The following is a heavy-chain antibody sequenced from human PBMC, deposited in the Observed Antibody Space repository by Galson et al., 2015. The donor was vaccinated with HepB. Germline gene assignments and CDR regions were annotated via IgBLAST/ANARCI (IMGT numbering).Heavy chain of an antibody. CDR3: ASLGEWELRRESYYYYYMDV. J-gene: IGHJ6*03. CDR1: GFTFSSYW. CDR2: INSDGSST. Sequence: SLRLSCAASGFTFSSYWMHWVRQAPGKGLVWVSRINSDGSSTSYADSVKGRFTISRDNAKNTLYLQMNSLRAEDTAVYYCASLGEWELRRESYYYYYMDVWGKGTTVTVSS. D-gene: IGHD1-26*01. V-gene: IGHV3-74*01.